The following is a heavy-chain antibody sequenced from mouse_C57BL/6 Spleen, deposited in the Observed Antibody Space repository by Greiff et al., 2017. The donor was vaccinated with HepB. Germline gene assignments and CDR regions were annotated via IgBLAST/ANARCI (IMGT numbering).Heavy chain of an antibody. CDR1: GYTFTSSW. CDR3: ARGDGSPFAY. Sequence: QVQLQQPGAELVRPGSSVKLSCKASGYTFTSSWMHWVKQRPIQGLEWIGNIDPSDSETHYNQKFKDKATLTVDKSSSTAYMQLSSLTSEDSAVYYCARGDGSPFAYWGQGTLVTVAA. CDR2: IDPSDSET. V-gene: IGHV1-52*01. J-gene: IGHJ3*01. D-gene: IGHD1-1*01.